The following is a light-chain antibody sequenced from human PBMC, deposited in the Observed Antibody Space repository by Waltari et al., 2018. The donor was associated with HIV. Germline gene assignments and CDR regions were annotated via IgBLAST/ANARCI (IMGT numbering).Light chain of an antibody. CDR1: QSISSW. CDR2: KAS. V-gene: IGKV1-5*03. CDR3: QQYHSYPYT. J-gene: IGKJ2*01. Sequence: DIQMTQSPSTLSASVADRVPITCRASQSISSWLAWYQHKPGKAPNLLIYKASSLESGVPSRFSGSGSGTEFTPTISSLQPDDFATYYCQQYHSYPYTFGQGTKLEIK.